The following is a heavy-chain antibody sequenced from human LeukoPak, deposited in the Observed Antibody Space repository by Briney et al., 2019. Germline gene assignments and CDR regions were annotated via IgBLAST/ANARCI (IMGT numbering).Heavy chain of an antibody. CDR2: INTDGRTT. D-gene: IGHD1-20*01. J-gene: IGHJ4*02. CDR3: GRDLNWNQIDY. CDR1: GFTFNTHW. Sequence: WGSLTLSCAASGFTFNTHWLHWVRQPPGKGLVWVSRINTDGRTTDYAASVKGRFPISRDTAKNTLYLQMNSLRAEDTAVYYCGRDLNWNQIDYWGQGSLVTVSS. V-gene: IGHV3-74*01.